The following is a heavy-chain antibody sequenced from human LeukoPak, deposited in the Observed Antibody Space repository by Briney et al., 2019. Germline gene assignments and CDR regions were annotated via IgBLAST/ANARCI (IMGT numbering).Heavy chain of an antibody. CDR3: ASVNGDGAEYFQH. D-gene: IGHD2-21*01. CDR2: IYSGGSA. J-gene: IGHJ1*01. Sequence: GGSLRLSCAASGFTVSSNYMSWVRQAPGKGLEWVSVIYSGGSAYYADSVKGRFTISRDNSKNTLYLQMNSLRAEDTAMYYCASVNGDGAEYFQHWGQGTLVTVSS. V-gene: IGHV3-53*01. CDR1: GFTVSSNY.